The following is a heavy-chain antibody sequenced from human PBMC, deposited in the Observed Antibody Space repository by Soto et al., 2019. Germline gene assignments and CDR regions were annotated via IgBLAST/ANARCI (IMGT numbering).Heavy chain of an antibody. V-gene: IGHV1-58*01. CDR3: GADAEAADYYFWSGGYPRNSYLDY. CDR1: GFTFTSYA. D-gene: IGHD3-3*01. J-gene: IGHJ4*02. CDR2: IGGDSGNT. Sequence: ASVKVSCKASGFTFTSYAEQWVRQARGQRLEWIGWIGGDSGNTDYAQKFQERVTINRDMCTSRAYIELSSLRCEDAAVDYCGADAEAADYYFWSGGYPRNSYLDYWGQGTLVTVSS.